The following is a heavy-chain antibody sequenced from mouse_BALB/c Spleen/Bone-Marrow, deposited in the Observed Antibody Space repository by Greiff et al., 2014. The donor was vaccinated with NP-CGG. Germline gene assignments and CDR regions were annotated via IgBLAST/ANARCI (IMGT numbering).Heavy chain of an antibody. Sequence: SGAELARPGASVKLSCKASGYTFTSYWMQWVKQRPGQGLEWIGAIYPGDGDTRCTQKFEGKATLTADKSSSTAYMQLSSLASEDSAVYYCASYYDYDGRGYWGQGTTLTVSS. CDR2: IYPGDGDT. CDR1: GYTFTSYW. CDR3: ASYYDYDGRGY. J-gene: IGHJ2*01. V-gene: IGHV1-87*01. D-gene: IGHD2-4*01.